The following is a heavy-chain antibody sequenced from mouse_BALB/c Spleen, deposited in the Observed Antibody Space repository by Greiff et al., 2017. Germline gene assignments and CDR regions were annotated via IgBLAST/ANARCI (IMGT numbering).Heavy chain of an antibody. CDR3: ASAGTHFDY. J-gene: IGHJ2*01. CDR2: ISSGGSYT. CDR1: GFTFSSYG. Sequence: EVQLVESGGDLVKPGGSLKLSCAASGFTFSSYGMSWVRQTPDKRLEWVATISSGGSYTYYPDSVKGRFTISRDNAKNTLYLQMSSLKSEDTAMYYCASAGTHFDYWGQGTTLTVSS. V-gene: IGHV5-6*01. D-gene: IGHD4-1*01.